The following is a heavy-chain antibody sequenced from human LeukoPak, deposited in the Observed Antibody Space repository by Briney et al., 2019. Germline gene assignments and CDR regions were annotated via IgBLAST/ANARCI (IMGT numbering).Heavy chain of an antibody. Sequence: GESLKISCKVSGYDFTTYWIGWVRQMPAKGLEWMGIIYPGDSDTRYSSSFQGQVTISADESISTAYLQWSSLKASDTAMYYCARHRSADDGRRLDSWGQGTLVTVSS. CDR1: GYDFTTYW. J-gene: IGHJ4*02. D-gene: IGHD2-2*01. CDR2: IYPGDSDT. CDR3: ARHRSADDGRRLDS. V-gene: IGHV5-51*01.